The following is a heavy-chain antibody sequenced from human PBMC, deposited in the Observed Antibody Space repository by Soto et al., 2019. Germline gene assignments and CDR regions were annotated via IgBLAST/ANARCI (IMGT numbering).Heavy chain of an antibody. J-gene: IGHJ4*02. CDR1: GFTFSSKW. CDR3: AKDSIAVADLYFSDY. D-gene: IGHD6-19*01. V-gene: IGHV3-7*01. CDR2: IKQDGSEK. Sequence: PGGSLRLSCEASGFTFSSKWMTWVLQALGKGLEWVANIKQDGSEKYYVDSVKGRFTISRDNAKNSLYLQMNSLRAEDTAVYYCAKDSIAVADLYFSDYWGQATLVTVSS.